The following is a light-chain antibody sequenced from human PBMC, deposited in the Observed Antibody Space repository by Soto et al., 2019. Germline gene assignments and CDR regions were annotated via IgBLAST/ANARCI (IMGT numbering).Light chain of an antibody. V-gene: IGKV4-1*01. CDR3: QQYYSTSPNT. Sequence: DIVMTQSPDSLAVSLGERATINCKSSQSVLYSSNNKNYLAWYQQKPGQPPKLLIYWASTRESGVPDRFSGSGSGTDFTLTLSSPQAEDVAVYYCQQYYSTSPNTFGQGTKLEIK. CDR1: QSVLYSSNNKNY. CDR2: WAS. J-gene: IGKJ2*01.